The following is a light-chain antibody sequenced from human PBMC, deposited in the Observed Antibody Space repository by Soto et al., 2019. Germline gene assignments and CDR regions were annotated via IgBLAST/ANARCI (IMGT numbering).Light chain of an antibody. CDR1: QSISSY. CDR3: HQSYSTSWT. V-gene: IGKV1-39*01. J-gene: IGKJ1*01. CDR2: AAS. Sequence: DIQMTQSPSSLSASVGDRFTITCRASQSISSYLNWYQQKPGKAPKLLIYAASSLQSGVPSRFSGSGSGTDFTLTISSLQPEDFATYYCHQSYSTSWTFGQGTKVEI.